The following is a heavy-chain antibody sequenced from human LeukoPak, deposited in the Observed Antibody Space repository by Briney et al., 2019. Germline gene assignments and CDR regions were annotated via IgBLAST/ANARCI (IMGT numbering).Heavy chain of an antibody. V-gene: IGHV1-69*13. CDR2: IIPIFGTA. Sequence: SVKVSCKASGGTFSSYAISWVRQAPGQGLEWMGGIIPIFGTANYAQKFQGRGTITADESTSTAYMELSSLRSEDTAVYYCARDQGTVLLWFGYYMDVWGKGTTVTVSS. CDR1: GGTFSSYA. D-gene: IGHD3-10*01. CDR3: ARDQGTVLLWFGYYMDV. J-gene: IGHJ6*03.